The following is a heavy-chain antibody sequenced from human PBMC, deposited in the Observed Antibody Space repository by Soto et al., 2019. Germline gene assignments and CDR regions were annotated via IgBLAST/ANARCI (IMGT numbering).Heavy chain of an antibody. J-gene: IGHJ3*02. CDR3: ARRQGRDAFDI. Sequence: SETLSLTCTVSGGSISSSSYYWGWIRQPPGKGLEWFGSIYYSGSTYYNPSLKSRVTISVDTSKNQFSLKLSSVTAADTAVYYCARRQGRDAFDIWGQGTMVTVSS. CDR1: GGSISSSSYY. CDR2: IYYSGST. V-gene: IGHV4-39*01.